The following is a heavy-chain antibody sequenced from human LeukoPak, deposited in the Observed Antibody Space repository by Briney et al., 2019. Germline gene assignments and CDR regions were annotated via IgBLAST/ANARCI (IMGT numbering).Heavy chain of an antibody. CDR2: IFYSGST. D-gene: IGHD2-2*01. V-gene: IGHV4-38-2*01. CDR1: GESLSKYY. J-gene: IGHJ4*02. Sequence: PETLSLTCAVYGESLSKYYWGWIRQPPGKGLEWIGSIFYSGSTYYNPSLKSRVTMSVDTSKNQFSLRLSSVTAADTAVYYCARSYCSSISCYSYFDYWGQGTLVTVSS. CDR3: ARSYCSSISCYSYFDY.